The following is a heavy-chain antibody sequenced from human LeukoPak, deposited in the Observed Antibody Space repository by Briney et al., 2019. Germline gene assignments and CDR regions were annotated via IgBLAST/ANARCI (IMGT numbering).Heavy chain of an antibody. J-gene: IGHJ5*02. D-gene: IGHD2-2*01. CDR3: ARVRQLRYCSSTSCLNHNWFDP. CDR1: GGSISSHY. CDR2: IYTSGRT. Sequence: SETLSLTCTVSGGSISSHYWSWIRQPAGKGLEWIGRIYTSGRTNYNPSLKRRVTMSVDTSKNPFSPKLSSVTAADTAVYYCARVRQLRYCSSTSCLNHNWFDPWGQGTLVTVSS. V-gene: IGHV4-4*07.